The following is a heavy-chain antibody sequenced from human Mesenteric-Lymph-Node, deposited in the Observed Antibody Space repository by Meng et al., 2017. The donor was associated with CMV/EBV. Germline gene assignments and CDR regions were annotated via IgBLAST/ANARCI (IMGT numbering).Heavy chain of an antibody. CDR2: ISGSGGDT. J-gene: IGHJ4*02. V-gene: IGHV3-23*01. CDR3: ARGLWWFDY. CDR1: GFTFSSYA. D-gene: IGHD4/OR15-4a*01. Sequence: GESLKISCEASGFTFSSYAMSWVRQAPGKGLEWVSGISGSGGDTYYADSVKGRFTISRDNSKNTLYLQMNSLRAEDTAVYYCARGLWWFDYWGQGTLVTVSS.